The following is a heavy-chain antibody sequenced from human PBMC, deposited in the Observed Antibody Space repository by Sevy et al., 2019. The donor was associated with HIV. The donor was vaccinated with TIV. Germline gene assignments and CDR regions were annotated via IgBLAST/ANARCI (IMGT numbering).Heavy chain of an antibody. CDR1: GGSITSLY. CDR2: IYYNGHI. J-gene: IGHJ5*02. V-gene: IGHV4-59*11. Sequence: SETLSLTSTVSGGSITSLYWNWIRQPPGKGLEWIANIYYNGHINYNPSLKSRVTLSLDTSKNQFSLRLISVTDADTAMYYCEGVNAWGSGYAWGQGTLVTVSS. CDR3: EGVNAWGSGYA. D-gene: IGHD5-12*01.